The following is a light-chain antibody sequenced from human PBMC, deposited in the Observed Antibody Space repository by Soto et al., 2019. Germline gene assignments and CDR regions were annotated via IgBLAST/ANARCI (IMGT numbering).Light chain of an antibody. Sequence: VLTQTPSVSGAPGQKITMSCTGSSSNIGAGYDVHWYQQLPGAAPRLLIYADNNRPSGVPDRFSASNSGTSASLAITGLQGEDEAVYYCQSYDTSLSGVIFGAGTKLTVL. CDR1: SSNIGAGYD. CDR2: ADN. J-gene: IGLJ2*01. V-gene: IGLV1-40*01. CDR3: QSYDTSLSGVI.